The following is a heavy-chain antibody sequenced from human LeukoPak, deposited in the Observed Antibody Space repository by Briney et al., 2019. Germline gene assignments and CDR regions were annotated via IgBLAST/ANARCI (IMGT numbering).Heavy chain of an antibody. J-gene: IGHJ4*02. CDR3: ARMLTTPDY. CDR2: MYYTGKT. D-gene: IGHD4-17*01. Sequence: SETLSLTCAVYGGSFSGYYWGWIRQPPGRGLEWIGSMYYTGKTYSNPSLKTRLTISVDTSKNQVSLRLRSVTAADTAVYYCARMLTTPDYWGQGILVTVSS. CDR1: GGSFSGYY. V-gene: IGHV4-34*01.